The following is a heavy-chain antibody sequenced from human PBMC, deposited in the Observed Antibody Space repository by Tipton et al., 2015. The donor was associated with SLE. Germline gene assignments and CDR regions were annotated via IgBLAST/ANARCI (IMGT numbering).Heavy chain of an antibody. D-gene: IGHD3-10*01. V-gene: IGHV3-33*08. CDR3: AGDDYASGIT. CDR2: IWYDGRNK. Sequence: SLRLSCAASGFTFSTYAMHWVRQAPGKGLEWVAVIWYDGRNKYYADSVKGRFTISRDNAKNSLYLQMNSLRVEDTAVYFCAGDDYASGITWGQGTLVTVSS. J-gene: IGHJ5*02. CDR1: GFTFSTYA.